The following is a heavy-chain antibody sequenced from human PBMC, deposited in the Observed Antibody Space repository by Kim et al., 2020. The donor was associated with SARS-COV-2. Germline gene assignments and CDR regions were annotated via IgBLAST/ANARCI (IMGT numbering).Heavy chain of an antibody. V-gene: IGHV1-24*01. D-gene: IGHD4-4*01. Sequence: YAQKFQGRVTMTEDTSTDPAYMELSSLRSEDTAVYYCATVSFYSYYGMDVWGQGTTVTVSS. CDR3: ATVSFYSYYGMDV. J-gene: IGHJ6*02.